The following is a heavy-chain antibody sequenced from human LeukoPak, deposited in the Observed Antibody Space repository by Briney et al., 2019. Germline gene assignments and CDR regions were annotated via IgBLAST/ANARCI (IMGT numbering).Heavy chain of an antibody. V-gene: IGHV4-59*08. CDR3: ARYSGSYFDY. D-gene: IGHD6-19*01. CDR2: IYYSGST. Sequence: SETLSLTCTVSGGSISSYYWSWIRQPPGKGLEWIGYIYYSGSTNYNPSLKSRVTISVDTSKNQFSPKLSSVTAADTAVYYCARYSGSYFDYWGQGALVTVSS. CDR1: GGSISSYY. J-gene: IGHJ4*02.